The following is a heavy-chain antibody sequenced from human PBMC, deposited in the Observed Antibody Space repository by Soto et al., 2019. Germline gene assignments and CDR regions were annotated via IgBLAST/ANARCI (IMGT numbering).Heavy chain of an antibody. D-gene: IGHD2-21*02. CDR2: ITAIGGFT. J-gene: IGHJ4*02. CDR1: GFTFGGYA. V-gene: IGHV3-23*01. Sequence: GGSLRLSCVASGFTFGGYATSWVRQAPGRGLEWVSGITAIGGFTYYADSVKGRFTISRDNPKKTLYLQMNSLRAEDTAIYYCAKGHCDGDCYTFDYWGQGTLVTVSS. CDR3: AKGHCDGDCYTFDY.